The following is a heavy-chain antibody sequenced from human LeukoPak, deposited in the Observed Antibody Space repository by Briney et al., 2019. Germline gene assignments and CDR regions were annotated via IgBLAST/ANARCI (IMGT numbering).Heavy chain of an antibody. CDR3: ARGRAGPAAIAIDASDI. CDR1: GFTFSSYS. J-gene: IGHJ3*02. CDR2: ISSSSSTI. Sequence: GGSLRLSCAASGFTFSSYSMNWVRQAPGKGLEWVSYISSSSSTIYYADSVKGRFTISRDNAKNSLYLQMNSLRDEDTAVYYCARGRAGPAAIAIDASDIWGQGTMVTVSS. V-gene: IGHV3-48*02. D-gene: IGHD2-2*02.